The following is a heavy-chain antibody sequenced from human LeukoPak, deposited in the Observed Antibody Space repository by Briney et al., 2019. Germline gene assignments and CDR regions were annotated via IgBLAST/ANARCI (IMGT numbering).Heavy chain of an antibody. CDR2: ISSSSSTR. D-gene: IGHD2-21*01. V-gene: IGHV3-48*01. Sequence: PGGSLRLSCASSGFTFSNYNINWVRQAPGRGLEWVSSISSSSSTRYYADSVKGRFTISSDNDKNSPYLQMDSLRAEDTAVYYCARSVRGEGAFDFWGQGTMVTVSS. J-gene: IGHJ3*01. CDR3: ARSVRGEGAFDF. CDR1: GFTFSNYN.